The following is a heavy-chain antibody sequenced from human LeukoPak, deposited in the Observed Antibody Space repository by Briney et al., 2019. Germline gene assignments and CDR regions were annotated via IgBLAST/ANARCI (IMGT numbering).Heavy chain of an antibody. CDR1: GYTFTSYY. CDR3: ACANPGSGRRPLRPKGDYYYYGMDV. J-gene: IGHJ6*02. V-gene: IGHV1-46*03. Sequence: ASVKVSCKASGYTFTSYYMHWVRQAPGQGLEWMGIINPSGGSTSYAQKFQGRVTMTRDTSTSTVYMELSSLRSEDTAVYYCACANPGSGRRPLRPKGDYYYYGMDVWGQGTTVTVSS. CDR2: INPSGGST. D-gene: IGHD1-26*01.